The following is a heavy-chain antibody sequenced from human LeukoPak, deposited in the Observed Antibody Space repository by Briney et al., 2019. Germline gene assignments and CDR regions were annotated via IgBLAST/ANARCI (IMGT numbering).Heavy chain of an antibody. CDR2: IYYSGST. D-gene: IGHD4-17*01. CDR1: GGSVSSGSYY. Sequence: TSETLSLTCTVSGGSVSSGSYYWSWIRQPPGKGLEWIGYIYYSGSTNYNPSLKSRVTISVDTSKNQFSLKLSSVTAADTAVYYCATGITVTTGGFDPWGQGTLVTVSS. CDR3: ATGITVTTGGFDP. J-gene: IGHJ5*02. V-gene: IGHV4-61*01.